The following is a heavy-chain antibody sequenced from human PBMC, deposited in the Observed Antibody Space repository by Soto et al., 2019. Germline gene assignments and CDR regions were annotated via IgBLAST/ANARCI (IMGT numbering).Heavy chain of an antibody. CDR2: IYYSGST. Sequence: QVQLQESGPGLVKPSETLSLTCTVSGGSVSSGSYYWSWIRQPPGKGLEWIGYIYYSGSTNYNPSLKSRVTISVDTPKNQFSLKLSSVTAADTAVYYCASALGFDYGMDVWGQGTTVTVSS. D-gene: IGHD3-16*01. J-gene: IGHJ6*02. V-gene: IGHV4-61*01. CDR3: ASALGFDYGMDV. CDR1: GGSVSSGSYY.